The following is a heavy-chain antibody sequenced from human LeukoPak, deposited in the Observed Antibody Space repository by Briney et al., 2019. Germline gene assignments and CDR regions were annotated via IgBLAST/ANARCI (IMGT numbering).Heavy chain of an antibody. CDR1: GGSFSGYY. CDR3: ARGRPGSSYIY. Sequence: SETLSLTCAVYGGSFSGYYWSWIRQPPGKGLEWIGEINHSGSTNYNPSLKRRVTISVDTSKNQFSLKLSSVTAADTAVYYCARGRPGSSYIYWGQGTLVTVSS. D-gene: IGHD3-10*01. CDR2: INHSGST. V-gene: IGHV4-34*01. J-gene: IGHJ4*02.